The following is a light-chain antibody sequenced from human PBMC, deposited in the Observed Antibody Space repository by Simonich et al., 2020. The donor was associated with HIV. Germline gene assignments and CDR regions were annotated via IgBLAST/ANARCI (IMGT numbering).Light chain of an antibody. V-gene: IGKV3D-20*01. CDR1: QSVSSTY. Sequence: EIVLTQSPGTLSLSPGARAPLSCRASQSVSSTYLAWYQRKPGLAPRLLIYDASSRATGIPVRFSGSGSGTDFTLTISRLEPEDFAVYYCQQYVSSPPRFGGGTKVEIK. J-gene: IGKJ4*01. CDR3: QQYVSSPPR. CDR2: DAS.